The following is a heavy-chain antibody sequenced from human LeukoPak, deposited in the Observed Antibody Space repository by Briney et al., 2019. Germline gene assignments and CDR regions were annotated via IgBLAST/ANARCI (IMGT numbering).Heavy chain of an antibody. CDR3: ARKGRVVAPNYFDY. J-gene: IGHJ4*02. V-gene: IGHV1-18*01. CDR2: ISAYNGNT. CDR1: GYTFTSYG. D-gene: IGHD3-22*01. Sequence: ASVKVSCKASGYTFTSYGISWVRQAPGQGLEWMGWISAYNGNTNYAQKLQGRVAMTTDTSTSTAYMELRSLRSDDTAVYYCARKGRVVAPNYFDYWGQGTLVTVSS.